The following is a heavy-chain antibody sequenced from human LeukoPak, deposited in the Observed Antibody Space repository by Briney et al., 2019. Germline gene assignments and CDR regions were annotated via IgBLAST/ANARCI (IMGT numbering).Heavy chain of an antibody. J-gene: IGHJ4*02. CDR3: ARNGDYYEKSGYYYLFDF. CDR1: GGSINNYY. CDR2: IYYSGSA. Sequence: SETLSLTCTVSGGSINNYYWSWIRQPPGKGLEYIGYIYYSGSANYNPSLKSRVTTSVDPSKNQFSLKLSSVTAADTAVYYCARNGDYYEKSGYYYLFDFWGQGTLVTVSS. V-gene: IGHV4-59*01. D-gene: IGHD3-22*01.